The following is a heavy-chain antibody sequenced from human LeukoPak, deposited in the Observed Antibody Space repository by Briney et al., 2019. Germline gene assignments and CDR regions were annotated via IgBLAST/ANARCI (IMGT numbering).Heavy chain of an antibody. CDR2: ISFDGVDK. Sequence: SGGSLRLSCAASTFTFSTFGMHWVRQAPGKGLEWVAVISFDGVDKYYADSVKGRFTISRDNSKDTLYLQMTSLRVEDTAVYYCRAATRYLDYYYDYWGQGTLVTVSS. V-gene: IGHV3-30*03. CDR1: TFTFSTFG. J-gene: IGHJ4*01. CDR3: RAATRYLDYYYDY. D-gene: IGHD3-22*01.